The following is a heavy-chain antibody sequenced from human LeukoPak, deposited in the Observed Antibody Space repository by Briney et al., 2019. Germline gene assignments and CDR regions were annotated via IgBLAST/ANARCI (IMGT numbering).Heavy chain of an antibody. D-gene: IGHD5-18*01. V-gene: IGHV3-7*01. CDR1: GFTFSSYW. J-gene: IGHJ4*02. CDR2: IKEDGSEK. CDR3: ARSSRLGAMETFDY. Sequence: GGSLRLSCAASGFTFSSYWMSWVRQAPGKGLEWVANIKEDGSEKRDVDSVKGRFTISRDNAKNSLYVQMNSLRVEDTAVYYCARSSRLGAMETFDYWGQGTLVTVSS.